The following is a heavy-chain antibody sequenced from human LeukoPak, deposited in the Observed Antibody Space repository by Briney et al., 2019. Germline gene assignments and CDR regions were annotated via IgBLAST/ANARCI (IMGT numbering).Heavy chain of an antibody. D-gene: IGHD3-10*02. CDR1: GFTFSTYG. J-gene: IGHJ6*04. Sequence: GGTLRLSCAASGFTFSTYGMSWVRQAPGKGLEWAAAITGSGGSTFYADSVKGRFTISRDNAKNSLYLQMNSLRAEDTAVYYCAELGITMIGGVWGKGTTVTISS. V-gene: IGHV3-23*01. CDR2: ITGSGGST. CDR3: AELGITMIGGV.